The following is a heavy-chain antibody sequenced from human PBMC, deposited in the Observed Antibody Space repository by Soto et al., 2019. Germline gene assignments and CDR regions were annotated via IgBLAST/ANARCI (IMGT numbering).Heavy chain of an antibody. J-gene: IGHJ4*02. D-gene: IGHD6-25*01. Sequence: GGSLRLSCAACGFTFSSYGMHWVRQAPGKGLEWVAVIWYDGSNKYYADSVKGRFTISRDNSKNTLYLQMNSLRAEDTAVYYCARDRNENSGLDYWGQGTLVTVS. CDR2: IWYDGSNK. V-gene: IGHV3-33*01. CDR3: ARDRNENSGLDY. CDR1: GFTFSSYG.